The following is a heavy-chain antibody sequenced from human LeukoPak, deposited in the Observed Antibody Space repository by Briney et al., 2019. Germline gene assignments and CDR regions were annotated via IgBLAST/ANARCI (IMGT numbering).Heavy chain of an antibody. V-gene: IGHV5-51*01. CDR1: GYSFTTYW. CDR3: ASRAGAPGVFGS. D-gene: IGHD3-10*01. CDR2: LFPGDPDT. Sequence: MHGESLKISCKGSGYSFTTYWIGWVRQMPGRGLELMGILFPGDPDTRYSPSFQGQVTISADKSISTAYLQWSSLKASDTAMYYCASRAGAPGVFGSWGQGTLVTVSS. J-gene: IGHJ4*02.